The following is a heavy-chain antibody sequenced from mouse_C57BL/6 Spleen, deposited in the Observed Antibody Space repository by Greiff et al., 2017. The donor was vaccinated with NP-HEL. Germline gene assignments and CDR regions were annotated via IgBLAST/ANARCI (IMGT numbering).Heavy chain of an antibody. CDR2: FDPETGGT. V-gene: IGHV1-15*01. J-gene: IGHJ2*01. D-gene: IGHD1-1*01. CDR1: GYTFTDYE. Sequence: VQLQQSGAELVRPGASVTLSCKASGYTFTDYEMHWVKQTPVHGLEWIGAFDPETGGTAYNQKFKGKAILTADKSSSTAYMELRSLTSEDSAGCYCTREEITTVVEGYGGKGTTLTVAS. CDR3: TREEITTVVEGY.